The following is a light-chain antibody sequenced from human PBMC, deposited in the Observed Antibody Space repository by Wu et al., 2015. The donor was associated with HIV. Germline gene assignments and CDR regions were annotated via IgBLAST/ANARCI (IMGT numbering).Light chain of an antibody. CDR1: QVIGNY. CDR3: QKYNSAPXT. V-gene: IGKV1-27*01. Sequence: DIQMTQSPSSLSASVGDRVSITCRASQVIGNYLAWYQQRPGKVPKLLIYGASTLQSGVPARFSGSGSGTDFTLIISSLQPEDVATYYCQKYNSAPXTFGQGTKAGDQT. CDR2: GAS. J-gene: IGKJ2*01.